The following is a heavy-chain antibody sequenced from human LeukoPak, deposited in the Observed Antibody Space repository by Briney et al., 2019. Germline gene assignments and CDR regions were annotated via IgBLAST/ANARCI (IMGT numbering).Heavy chain of an antibody. CDR1: GFTFSNYW. J-gene: IGHJ4*02. CDR3: GRGGTGWADY. D-gene: IGHD6-19*01. Sequence: GGSLRLSCAASGFTFSNYWMHWVRQAPGKGLVWVSRIKSDGTYTTYADSVKGRFTISRDNANNALSLQMNSLRAEDTAVYYCGRGGTGWADYWGQGTLVTVSS. V-gene: IGHV3-74*01. CDR2: IKSDGTYT.